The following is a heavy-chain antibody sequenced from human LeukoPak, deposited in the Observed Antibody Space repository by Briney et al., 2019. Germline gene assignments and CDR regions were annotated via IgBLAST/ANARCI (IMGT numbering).Heavy chain of an antibody. CDR2: INPDGSST. Sequence: PGGSLRLSCAASGFTFSSYWMHWVRQVPGKGLVWVSRINPDGSSTTYADSVKGRFTISRDNAKNTLYLQMNSLGVEDTAMYYCTRASTGSHGDYWGQGTLVTVSS. CDR3: TRASTGSHGDY. V-gene: IGHV3-74*01. J-gene: IGHJ4*02. CDR1: GFTFSSYW. D-gene: IGHD1-26*01.